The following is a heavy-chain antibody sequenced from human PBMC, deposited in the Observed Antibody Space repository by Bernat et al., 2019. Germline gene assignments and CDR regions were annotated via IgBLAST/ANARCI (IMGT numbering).Heavy chain of an antibody. V-gene: IGHV1-24*01. Sequence: QVQLVQSGAEVKKPGAAVKVSCKVSGYTLTELSMHWVRQAPGKGLEWMGGFDPDDGETIYAQKFQGRVTMTEETSTDTDYMELSSLRSEDTAVYYCATPTGRYYSDSSGFDYWGQGTLVTVSS. CDR3: ATPTGRYYSDSSGFDY. CDR1: GYTLTELS. J-gene: IGHJ4*02. D-gene: IGHD3-22*01. CDR2: FDPDDGET.